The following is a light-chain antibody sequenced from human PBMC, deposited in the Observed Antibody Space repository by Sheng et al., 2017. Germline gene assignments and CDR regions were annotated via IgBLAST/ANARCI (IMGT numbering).Light chain of an antibody. CDR3: LQHYDFPWT. CDR2: DAS. Sequence: AIQLTQSPSSLSASVGDRVTITCRASQGISSALAWYQQKPGKAPKLLIYDASSLESGVPSRFSGSGSGTDFTLTISSLQPEDFATYYCLQHYDFPWTFGQGTRVEIK. V-gene: IGKV1D-13*01. CDR1: QGISSA. J-gene: IGKJ1*01.